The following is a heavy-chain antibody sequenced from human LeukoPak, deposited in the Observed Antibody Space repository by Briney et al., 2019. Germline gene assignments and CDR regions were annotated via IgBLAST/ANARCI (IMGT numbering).Heavy chain of an antibody. CDR3: ARERVYFDY. D-gene: IGHD6-13*01. J-gene: IGHJ4*02. V-gene: IGHV3-30*04. Sequence: PGGSLRLSCAASGFTFSSYAMHWVRQAPGKGLEWVAVISYDGSNKYYADSVKGLFTISRDNSKNTLYLQMNSLRAEDTAVYYCARERVYFDYWGQGTLVTVSS. CDR1: GFTFSSYA. CDR2: ISYDGSNK.